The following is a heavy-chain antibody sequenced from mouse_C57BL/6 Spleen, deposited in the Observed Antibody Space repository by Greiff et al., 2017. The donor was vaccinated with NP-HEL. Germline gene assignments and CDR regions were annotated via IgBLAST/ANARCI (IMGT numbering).Heavy chain of an antibody. CDR3: ARYEPLGRYWYFDV. J-gene: IGHJ1*03. CDR2: IYYSGTI. CDR1: GISITTGNYR. D-gene: IGHD2-3*01. Sequence: VQLKESGPGLVKPSQTVFLTCTVTGISITTGNYRWSWIRQFPGNKLEWIGYIYYSGTITYNPSLTSRTTITRDTPKNQFFLEMNSLTAEDTATDYCARYEPLGRYWYFDVWGTGTTVTVSS. V-gene: IGHV3-5*01.